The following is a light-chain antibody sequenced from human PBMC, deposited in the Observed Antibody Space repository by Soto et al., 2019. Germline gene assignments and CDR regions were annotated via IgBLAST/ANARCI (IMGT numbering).Light chain of an antibody. V-gene: IGLV2-14*01. CDR1: SSDVGAYNY. Sequence: QSVLTQPASVSGSPGQSITISCTGTSSDVGAYNYVSWYQQHPDKAPKLMIYEVSNRPSGVSNRFSGSKSGNTASLTISGLQAEDEADYYCSSYTSSSSLPYVFGTGTKLTVL. CDR3: SSYTSSSSLPYV. J-gene: IGLJ1*01. CDR2: EVS.